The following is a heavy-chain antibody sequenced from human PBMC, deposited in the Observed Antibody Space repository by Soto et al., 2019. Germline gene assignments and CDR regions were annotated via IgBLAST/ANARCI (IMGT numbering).Heavy chain of an antibody. V-gene: IGHV4-39*01. CDR1: GCSISSSSYY. Sequence: SETLSLTCTVSGCSISSSSYYWGWIRQPPGKGLEWIGSIYYSGSTYYNPSLKSRVTISVDTSKNQFSLKLSSVTAADTAVYYCARLRGYCSSTSCFIFDYWGQGTLVTVSS. CDR3: ARLRGYCSSTSCFIFDY. D-gene: IGHD2-2*01. J-gene: IGHJ4*02. CDR2: IYYSGST.